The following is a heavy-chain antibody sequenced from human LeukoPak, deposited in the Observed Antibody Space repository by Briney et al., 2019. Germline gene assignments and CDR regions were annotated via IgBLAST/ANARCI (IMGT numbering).Heavy chain of an antibody. CDR3: AKDAIAAAGPLDS. Sequence: GGSLRLSCAASGFTFSSSWMSWVRQAPGKGLEWVANIKEDGSEKYYVDSVKGRFTISRDNAQNSLYLHMNSLRADDTALYYCAKDAIAAAGPLDSWGQGTLVTISS. D-gene: IGHD6-13*01. CDR2: IKEDGSEK. J-gene: IGHJ4*02. V-gene: IGHV3-7*03. CDR1: GFTFSSSW.